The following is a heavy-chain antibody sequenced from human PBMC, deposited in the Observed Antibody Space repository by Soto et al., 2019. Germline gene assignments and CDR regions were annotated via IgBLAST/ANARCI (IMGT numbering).Heavy chain of an antibody. CDR3: SREPTSFDY. V-gene: IGHV1-18*01. Sequence: QVQLVQSGAEVKKPGASVKVSCKASGYTFTSYGISWVRQAPGQGLEWMGWISAYNGNTNYAQKLQGRVTRTTHTSTSAASVQLRGLRSDDTGVYYCSREPTSFDYWGQGTLVTVSS. CDR2: ISAYNGNT. CDR1: GYTFTSYG. J-gene: IGHJ4*02.